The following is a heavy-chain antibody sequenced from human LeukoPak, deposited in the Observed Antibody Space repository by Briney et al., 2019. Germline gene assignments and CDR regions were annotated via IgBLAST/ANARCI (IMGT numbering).Heavy chain of an antibody. CDR1: GYTFTGYY. CDR2: ISTYDGDT. Sequence: ASVKVSCKASGYTFTGYYMHWVRQAPGQGLEWMGWISTYDGDTNYAQKLQGRVTMTTDTSTNTAYMELRSLRSDDTAVYYCAREGLGELTLDYWGQGTLVTVSS. CDR3: AREGLGELTLDY. V-gene: IGHV1-18*04. J-gene: IGHJ4*02. D-gene: IGHD3-16*01.